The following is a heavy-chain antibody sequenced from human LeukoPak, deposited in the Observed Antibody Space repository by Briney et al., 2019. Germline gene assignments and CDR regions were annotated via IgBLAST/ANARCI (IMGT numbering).Heavy chain of an antibody. CDR2: IKQDGSEK. Sequence: GGSLRLSCAASGFIFSSYAMSWVRQAPGKGLEWVANIKQDGSEKYYVDSVKGRFTISRDNAKNSLYLQMNSLRAEDTAVYYRARSRSGSYFDYWGQGTLVTVSS. CDR3: ARSRSGSYFDY. D-gene: IGHD1-26*01. V-gene: IGHV3-7*03. J-gene: IGHJ4*02. CDR1: GFIFSSYA.